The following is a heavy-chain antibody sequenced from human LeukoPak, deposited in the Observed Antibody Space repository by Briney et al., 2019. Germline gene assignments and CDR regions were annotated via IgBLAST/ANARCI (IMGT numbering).Heavy chain of an antibody. CDR1: GFIFSTYG. D-gene: IGHD2-15*01. J-gene: IGHJ4*02. CDR2: IWADGSNT. Sequence: RGSLRLSCAASGFIFSTYGMHWVRQAPGEGLEWVAVIWADGSNTDYADSVKGRFAISKDNSKNTLYLQMNSLRAEDTAVYYCARSGGGTYFDNWGQGTLVTVSS. CDR3: ARSGGGTYFDN. V-gene: IGHV3-33*01.